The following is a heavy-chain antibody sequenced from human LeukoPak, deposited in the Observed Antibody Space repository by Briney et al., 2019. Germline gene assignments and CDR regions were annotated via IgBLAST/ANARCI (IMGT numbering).Heavy chain of an antibody. J-gene: IGHJ4*02. CDR2: IKEDGSEN. D-gene: IGHD5-24*01. Sequence: PGGSLRLSCAASGFTFSTYWMSWVRQAPGKGLEWVANIKEDGSENYYVDSVRGRFTISRDNAKNSLYLQMNSLRVEDTAVYYCARDYKYAFDNWGQGTLVTVSS. CDR3: ARDYKYAFDN. V-gene: IGHV3-7*01. CDR1: GFTFSTYW.